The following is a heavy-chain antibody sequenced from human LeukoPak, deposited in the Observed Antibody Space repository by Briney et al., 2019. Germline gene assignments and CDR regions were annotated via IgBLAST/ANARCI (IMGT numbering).Heavy chain of an antibody. CDR3: ARVAVTSNYYYYYYMDV. V-gene: IGHV4-59*01. CDR1: GGSISSYY. J-gene: IGHJ6*03. Sequence: SETLYLTCTVSGGSISSYYWSWIRQPPGKGLEWIGYIYYSGSTNYNPSLKSRVTISVDTSKNQFSLKLSSVTAADTAVYYCARVAVTSNYYYYYYMDVWGKGTTVTVSS. CDR2: IYYSGST. D-gene: IGHD4-11*01.